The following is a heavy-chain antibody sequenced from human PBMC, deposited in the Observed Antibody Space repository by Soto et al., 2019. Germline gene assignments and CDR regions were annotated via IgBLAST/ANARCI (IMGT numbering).Heavy chain of an antibody. Sequence: QVHLVESGGGVVQPGRSLRLSCAASGFSFRNHAMHWVRQAPGKGLEWLAQIWFDGSNKYYADSVRGRFTISKDNSKNTAFLQMSGLRVEDTAVYYCARDGQQMTPSAMDVWGQGTTVTVSS. CDR2: IWFDGSNK. D-gene: IGHD2-15*01. J-gene: IGHJ6*02. CDR1: GFSFRNHA. V-gene: IGHV3-33*01. CDR3: ARDGQQMTPSAMDV.